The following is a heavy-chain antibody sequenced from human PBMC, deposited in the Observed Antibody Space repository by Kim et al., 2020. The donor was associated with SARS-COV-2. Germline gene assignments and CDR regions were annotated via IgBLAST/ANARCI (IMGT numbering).Heavy chain of an antibody. CDR1: GGSIGNYS. V-gene: IGHV4-59*01. Sequence: SETLSLTCTVSGGSIGNYSWSWIRQPPGKGMEWIGCIYNTGSTSRNPSLKSRVTISVDTSKNKFSLKLSPVTAADTAVYYCARERIVGSTGGAFDIWGQGTMVTVSS. CDR3: ARERIVGSTGGAFDI. J-gene: IGHJ3*02. D-gene: IGHD1-26*01. CDR2: IYNTGST.